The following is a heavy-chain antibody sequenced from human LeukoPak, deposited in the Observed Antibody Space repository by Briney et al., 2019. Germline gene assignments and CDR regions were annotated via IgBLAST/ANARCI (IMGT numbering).Heavy chain of an antibody. CDR1: GGSISSGSYY. J-gene: IGHJ1*01. CDR3: ARDVGYCSSTSCYRVFQH. D-gene: IGHD2-2*02. CDR2: IYTSGST. V-gene: IGHV4-61*02. Sequence: SETLSLTCIVSGGSISSGSYYWSWIRQPAGKGLEWIGRIYTSGSTNYNPSLKSRVTISVDTSKNQFSLKLSSVTAADTAVYYCARDVGYCSSTSCYRVFQHWGQGTLVTVSS.